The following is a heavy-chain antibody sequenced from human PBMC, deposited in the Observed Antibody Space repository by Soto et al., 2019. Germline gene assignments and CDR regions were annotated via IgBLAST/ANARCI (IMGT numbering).Heavy chain of an antibody. CDR3: ARAASPYYGSGSYSSYYYYGMDV. Sequence: SVKVSCKASGGTFSSYAISWVRQAPGQGLEWMGGIIPIFGTANYAQKFQGRVTITADESTSTAYMELSSLRSEDTAVYYCARAASPYYGSGSYSSYYYYGMDVWGQGTTVTV. V-gene: IGHV1-69*13. D-gene: IGHD3-10*01. CDR2: IIPIFGTA. J-gene: IGHJ6*02. CDR1: GGTFSSYA.